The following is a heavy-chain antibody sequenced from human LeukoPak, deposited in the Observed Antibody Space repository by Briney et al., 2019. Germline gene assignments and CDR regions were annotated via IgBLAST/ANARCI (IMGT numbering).Heavy chain of an antibody. V-gene: IGHV3-7*01. CDR3: ARDREYSSGWYGDAFDI. CDR1: GFTFSSYW. D-gene: IGHD6-13*01. J-gene: IGHJ3*02. Sequence: GGSLRLSCAASGFTFSSYWMSWVRQAPGKGLEWVANIKQDGSEKYYVDSVKGRFTIPRDNAKKSLYLQMNSLRAEDTAVYYCARDREYSSGWYGDAFDIWGQGTMVTVSS. CDR2: IKQDGSEK.